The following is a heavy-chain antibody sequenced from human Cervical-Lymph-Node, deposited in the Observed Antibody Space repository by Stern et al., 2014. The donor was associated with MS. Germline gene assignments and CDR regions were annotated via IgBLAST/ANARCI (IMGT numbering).Heavy chain of an antibody. V-gene: IGHV3-9*01. J-gene: IGHJ6*02. CDR3: ARGADTTVSGGRDYYYYGMGV. CDR1: GFTLDDYG. Sequence: EVQLVESGGGSVQPGRSLRLSCAASGFTLDDYGMHWVRQAPGQGLEWVSGISWNSGSIDYADSVKGRFTISRDNAKNALYLQMNSLTPEDTAVYYCARGADTTVSGGRDYYYYGMGVWGQGTTVTASS. D-gene: IGHD1-1*01. CDR2: ISWNSGSI.